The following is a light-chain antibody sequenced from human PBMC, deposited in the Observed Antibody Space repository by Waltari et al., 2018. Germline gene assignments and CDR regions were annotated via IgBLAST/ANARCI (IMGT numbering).Light chain of an antibody. CDR2: EVS. J-gene: IGLJ2*01. Sequence: QSALTQPASVSGSPGQSITISCTGTSSDIGGYNYVSWYQQVPGKAPKLIIYEVSNRLSGVVGRFYGSKSGNTASLTISGLQAEDEANYYCSSYIDSSTLELFGGGTSLTVL. V-gene: IGLV2-14*01. CDR1: SSDIGGYNY. CDR3: SSYIDSSTLEL.